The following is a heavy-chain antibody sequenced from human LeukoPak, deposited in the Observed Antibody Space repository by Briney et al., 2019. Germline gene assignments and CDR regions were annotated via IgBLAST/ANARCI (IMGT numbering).Heavy chain of an antibody. CDR1: GYTFTSYG. CDR2: INPNSGAT. Sequence: ASVKVSCKASGYTFTSYGISWVRQAPGQGLEWMAWINPNSGATDYAHKFQGRVTVTRDTSVSTAYMELSRLSSDDTAVYYCVKGVLITDFDSWGQGTLVTVSS. J-gene: IGHJ4*02. D-gene: IGHD3-22*01. V-gene: IGHV1-2*07. CDR3: VKGVLITDFDS.